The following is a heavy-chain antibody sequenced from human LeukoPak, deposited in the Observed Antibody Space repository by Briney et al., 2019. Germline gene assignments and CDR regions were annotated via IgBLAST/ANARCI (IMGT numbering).Heavy chain of an antibody. J-gene: IGHJ6*02. CDR2: SYYSERS. CDR1: GGSFSGYY. Sequence: SETLSLTCAVYGGSFSGYYWSWIRQPPGKGLEWIGSSYYSERSYYNPSLRSRATIFVDTSKNQFSLKLSSVAAADTAVYYCAGDRDYYYYGMDVWGQGTTVTVSS. V-gene: IGHV4-34*11. CDR3: AGDRDYYYYGMDV.